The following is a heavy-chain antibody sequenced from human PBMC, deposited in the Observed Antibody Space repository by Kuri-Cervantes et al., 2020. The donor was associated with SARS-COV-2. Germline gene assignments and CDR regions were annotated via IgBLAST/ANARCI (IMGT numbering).Heavy chain of an antibody. V-gene: IGHV1-2*02. CDR1: GYTFTGYY. Sequence: ASVKVSCKASGYTFTGYYMHWVRQAPGQGLEWMGWINPNSGGTNYAQKFQGRVTMTRDTSISTAYMELSRLGSDDTAVYYCASLELTGGYDSAFRGFDPWGQGTLVTVSS. CDR2: INPNSGGT. J-gene: IGHJ5*02. CDR3: ASLELTGGYDSAFRGFDP. D-gene: IGHD5-12*01.